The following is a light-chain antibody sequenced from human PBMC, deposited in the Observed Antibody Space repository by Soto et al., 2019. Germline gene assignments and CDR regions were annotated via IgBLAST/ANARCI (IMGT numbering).Light chain of an antibody. CDR1: SSDVGGYNY. CDR3: SSYTSSSTHYV. CDR2: DVS. J-gene: IGLJ1*01. V-gene: IGLV2-14*01. Sequence: QSALTQPASVSGSPGQWITISCTGTSSDVGGYNYVSWYQQHPGKAPKLMIYDVSNRPSGVSNRFSGSKSGNTASLTISGLQSEDEADYYCSSYTSSSTHYVFGTGTKLTVL.